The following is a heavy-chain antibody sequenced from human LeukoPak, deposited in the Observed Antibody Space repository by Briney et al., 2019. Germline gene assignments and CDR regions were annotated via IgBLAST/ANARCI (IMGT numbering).Heavy chain of an antibody. CDR2: INPNSGGT. Sequence: ASVKVSCKTSGYTFPDYYLHWVRQAPGQGLEWMAWINPNSGGTNYAQKFRGRVTMTRDTSNSTVYMEMSRLTSDDTAVYYCATETTMTTLDAFDIWGPGTTVTVSS. D-gene: IGHD4-17*01. J-gene: IGHJ3*02. CDR3: ATETTMTTLDAFDI. V-gene: IGHV1-2*02. CDR1: GYTFPDYY.